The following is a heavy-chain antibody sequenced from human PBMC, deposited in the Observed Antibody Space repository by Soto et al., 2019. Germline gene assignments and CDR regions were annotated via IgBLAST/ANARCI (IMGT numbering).Heavy chain of an antibody. CDR1: GFSLSTSGMC. CDR2: IDWDDDK. CDR3: ARIKTRYYDFWSGYYSSYFDY. J-gene: IGHJ4*02. V-gene: IGHV2-70*01. D-gene: IGHD3-3*01. Sequence: SGPTLVNPTQTLTLTCTFSGFSLSTSGMCVSWIRQPPGKALEWLALIDWDDDKYYSTSLKTRLTISKDTSKNQVVLTMTNMDPVDTATYYCARIKTRYYDFWSGYYSSYFDYWGQGTLVTVSS.